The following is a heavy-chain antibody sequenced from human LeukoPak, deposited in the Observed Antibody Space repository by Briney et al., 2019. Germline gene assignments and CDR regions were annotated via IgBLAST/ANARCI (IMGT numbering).Heavy chain of an antibody. CDR1: GFTFSSYG. CDR3: AKVGKDNYNYYY. D-gene: IGHD5-24*01. Sequence: LTGGSLRLSCAASGFTFSSYGMHWVRQAPGKGLEWVAVISYDGSNKYYADSVKGRCTISRDNPKNTLYLQMNSLRAEDTAVYYCAKVGKDNYNYYYWGQGTLVTVSS. V-gene: IGHV3-30*18. CDR2: ISYDGSNK. J-gene: IGHJ4*02.